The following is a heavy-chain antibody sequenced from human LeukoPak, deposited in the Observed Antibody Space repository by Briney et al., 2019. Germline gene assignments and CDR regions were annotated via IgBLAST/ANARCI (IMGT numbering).Heavy chain of an antibody. CDR3: ARDRLRDNWNDDSFDY. CDR2: ISGSGGST. J-gene: IGHJ4*02. Sequence: GGSLRLSCAASGFTFSSYAMSWVRQAPGKGLEWVSAISGSGGSTYYADSVKGRFTISRDNAKNSLYLQMNSLRAEDTAVYYCARDRLRDNWNDDSFDYWGQGTLVTVSS. CDR1: GFTFSSYA. V-gene: IGHV3-23*01. D-gene: IGHD1-1*01.